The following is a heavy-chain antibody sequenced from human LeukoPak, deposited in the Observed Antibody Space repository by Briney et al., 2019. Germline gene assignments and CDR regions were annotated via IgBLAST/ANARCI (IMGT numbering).Heavy chain of an antibody. CDR2: ISGSGGST. V-gene: IGHV3-23*01. D-gene: IGHD1-26*01. J-gene: IGHJ4*02. CDR1: GFNFSPYW. CDR3: AKGGDSGSYPSQFDY. Sequence: GGSLRLSCAASGFNFSPYWVNWVRQAPGKGLEWVSAISGSGGSTYYADSVKGRFTISRDNSKNTLYLQMNSLRAEDTAVYYCAKGGDSGSYPSQFDYWGQGTLVTVSS.